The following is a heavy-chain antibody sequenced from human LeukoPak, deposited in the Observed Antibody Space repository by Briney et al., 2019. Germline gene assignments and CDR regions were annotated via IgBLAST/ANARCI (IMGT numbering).Heavy chain of an antibody. J-gene: IGHJ4*02. Sequence: GGSLRLSCAASGFTFSDYYMSWIRQAPGKGLEYISYISNSDTTIYYADSVKGRFTISRDNAKNSLYMQMNSVRGDDTAVYYGARVRRPGSWLGHYWGQGALVTVSS. D-gene: IGHD6-13*01. CDR3: ARVRRPGSWLGHY. V-gene: IGHV3-11*04. CDR1: GFTFSDYY. CDR2: ISNSDTTI.